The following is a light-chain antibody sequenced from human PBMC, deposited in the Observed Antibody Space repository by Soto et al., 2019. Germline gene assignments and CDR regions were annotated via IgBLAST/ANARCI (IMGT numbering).Light chain of an antibody. Sequence: IQMTQSPSTLSASLGDRVAVTCRASQSISTYLAWYQQKPGKAPKLLIYKASSLQAGVPSRFSGSVSGTDGTLTISSLKTEDGAAYYCQKCNSAPLTFGGGTKVDIK. CDR1: QSISTY. J-gene: IGKJ4*01. CDR3: QKCNSAPLT. CDR2: KAS. V-gene: IGKV1-27*01.